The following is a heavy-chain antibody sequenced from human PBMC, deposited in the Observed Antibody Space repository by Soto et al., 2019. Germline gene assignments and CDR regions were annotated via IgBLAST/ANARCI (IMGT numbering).Heavy chain of an antibody. J-gene: IGHJ6*02. Sequence: SVKVSCKASGGTCSIYAISCVRRSRLQWLDWMGGIIPIFGTANYAQKFQGRVTITADESTSTAYMELSSLRSEDTAVYYCARVFSYYYDSSGYLDYYYYGMDVWGQGTTVTVSS. CDR1: GGTCSIYA. CDR3: ARVFSYYYDSSGYLDYYYYGMDV. D-gene: IGHD3-22*01. V-gene: IGHV1-69*13. CDR2: IIPIFGTA.